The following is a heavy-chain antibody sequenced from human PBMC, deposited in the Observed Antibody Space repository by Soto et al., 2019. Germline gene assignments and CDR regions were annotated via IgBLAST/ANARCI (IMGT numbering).Heavy chain of an antibody. V-gene: IGHV3-30*18. D-gene: IGHD2-21*02. CDR2: ISYDGSNK. J-gene: IGHJ6*02. CDR3: AKDWDIVVVTAIRYGMDV. Sequence: GGSLRLSCTASGLTFSNAWMSLVRQAPGKGLEWVAVISYDGSNKYYADSVKGRFTISRDNSKNTLYLQMNSLRAEDTAVYYCAKDWDIVVVTAIRYGMDVWGQGTTVTVSS. CDR1: GLTFSNAW.